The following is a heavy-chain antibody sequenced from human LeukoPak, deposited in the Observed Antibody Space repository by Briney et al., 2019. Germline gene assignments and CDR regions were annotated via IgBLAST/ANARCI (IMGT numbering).Heavy chain of an antibody. Sequence: GGSLRPSCAASGFTFSTYWIHWVRQAPGKGLVWVSRINSYGSSINYADSVKGRFTISRDNAKNTVYLQMNSLRLEDTAVYYCARGYDYWGQGTLVTVSS. J-gene: IGHJ4*02. CDR2: INSYGSSI. CDR1: GFTFSTYW. V-gene: IGHV3-74*01. D-gene: IGHD5-18*01. CDR3: ARGYDY.